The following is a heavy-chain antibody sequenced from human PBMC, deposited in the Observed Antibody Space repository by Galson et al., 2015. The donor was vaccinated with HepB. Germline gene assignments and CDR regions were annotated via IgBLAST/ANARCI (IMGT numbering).Heavy chain of an antibody. CDR2: ISYDGSNK. CDR1: GFTFSGYA. CDR3: AKVRYDSSGYYPFGNFDY. V-gene: IGHV3-30*01. Sequence: SLRLSCAASGFTFSGYAMHWVRQAPGKGLEWVAVISYDGSNKYYADSVKGRFTISRENSKNTLYVQMNSLRAEDTAVYYCAKVRYDSSGYYPFGNFDYWGQGTLVTVSS. D-gene: IGHD3-22*01. J-gene: IGHJ4*02.